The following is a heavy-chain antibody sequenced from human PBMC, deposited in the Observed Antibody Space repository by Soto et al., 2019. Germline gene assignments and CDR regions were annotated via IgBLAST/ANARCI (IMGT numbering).Heavy chain of an antibody. Sequence: SETLSLTXAVYGGSFSGYYWSWIRQPPGKGLEWIGEINHSGSTNYNPSLKSRVTISVDTSKNQFSLKLSSVTAADTAVYYCARTVLLWFGESSYYYYYYGMDVWGQGTTVTV. J-gene: IGHJ6*02. V-gene: IGHV4-34*01. CDR1: GGSFSGYY. CDR2: INHSGST. D-gene: IGHD3-10*01. CDR3: ARTVLLWFGESSYYYYYYGMDV.